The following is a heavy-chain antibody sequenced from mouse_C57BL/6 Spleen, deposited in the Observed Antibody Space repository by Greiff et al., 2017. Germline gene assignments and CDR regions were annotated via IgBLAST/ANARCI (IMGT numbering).Heavy chain of an antibody. V-gene: IGHV1-80*01. D-gene: IGHD1-1*01. Sequence: QVQLKQSGAELVKPGASVKISCKASGYAFSSYWMNWVKQRPGKGLEWIGQIYPGDGDTNYNGKFKGKATLTADKSSSTAYMQLSSLTSEDSAVXFCARDYGSSFYYFDYWGQGTTLTVSS. CDR1: GYAFSSYW. J-gene: IGHJ2*01. CDR3: ARDYGSSFYYFDY. CDR2: IYPGDGDT.